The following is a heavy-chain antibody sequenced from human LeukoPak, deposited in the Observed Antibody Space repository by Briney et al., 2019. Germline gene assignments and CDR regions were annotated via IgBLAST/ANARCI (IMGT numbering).Heavy chain of an antibody. Sequence: GGSLRLSCAASGFTFSSYSMNWVRQAPGKGLEWVSSISSSSSYIYYADSVKGRFTISRDNSKNSLYLQINSLRAEDTAVYYCAAELYSGTYGRCCSFGFWGQGTLVTVSP. CDR2: ISSSSSYI. CDR3: AAELYSGTYGRCCSFGF. J-gene: IGHJ4*02. CDR1: GFTFSSYS. V-gene: IGHV3-21*01. D-gene: IGHD1-26*01.